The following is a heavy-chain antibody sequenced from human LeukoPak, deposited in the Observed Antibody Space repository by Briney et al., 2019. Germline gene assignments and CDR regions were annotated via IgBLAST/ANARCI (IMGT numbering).Heavy chain of an antibody. J-gene: IGHJ6*02. V-gene: IGHV1-69*04. CDR3: ARDVPTGSDYVNGMDV. CDR2: IIPIFGIA. D-gene: IGHD3-10*02. CDR1: GGTFSSYA. Sequence: GASVKVSCKASGGTFSSYAISWVRQAPGQGLEWMGRIIPIFGIANYAQKFQGRVTITADKSTSTAYMELSSLRSEDTAVYYCARDVPTGSDYVNGMDVWGQGTTVTVSS.